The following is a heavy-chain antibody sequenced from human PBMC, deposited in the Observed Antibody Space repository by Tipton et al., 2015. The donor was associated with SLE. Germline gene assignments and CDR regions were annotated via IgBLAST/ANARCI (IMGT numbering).Heavy chain of an antibody. CDR1: GFTFSSYW. J-gene: IGHJ4*02. Sequence: SLRLSCMASGFTFSSYWMSWVRQAPGKGLEWVANIKQDGSEKYYEDSVKGRFTISRDNAKNSLYLQMNSLRAEGTAVYYCARGSEYNLYWGQGTLVTVSS. V-gene: IGHV3-7*01. CDR3: ARGSEYNLY. D-gene: IGHD1-1*01. CDR2: IKQDGSEK.